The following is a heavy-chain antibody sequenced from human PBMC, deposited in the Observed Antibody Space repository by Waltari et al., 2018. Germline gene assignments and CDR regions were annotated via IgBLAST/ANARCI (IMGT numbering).Heavy chain of an antibody. D-gene: IGHD3-10*01. CDR1: GYTLTELS. CDR3: ATVGSGSYYGPLFDY. CDR2: FDPEDGET. J-gene: IGHJ4*02. V-gene: IGHV1-24*01. Sequence: QVQLVQSGAEVKKPGASVKVSCKVSGYTLTELSIPWVRPAPGKGLEWMGGFDPEDGETIYAQKFQGRVTMTEDTSTDTAYMELSSLRSEDTAVYYCATVGSGSYYGPLFDYWGQGTLVTVSS.